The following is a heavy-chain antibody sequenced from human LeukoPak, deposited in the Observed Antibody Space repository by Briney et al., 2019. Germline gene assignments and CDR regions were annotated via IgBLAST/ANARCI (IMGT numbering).Heavy chain of an antibody. CDR3: ARGLPRYYYYMDV. D-gene: IGHD5/OR15-5a*01. CDR1: GYTFTGYY. Sequence: ASVSVSCTASGYTFTGYYMHWVRQAPGQGLERMGWINPNSGGTNYAQKFQGRVTMTRDTSISTAYMELSRLRSDDTAVYYCARGLPRYYYYMDVWGKGTTVTVSS. J-gene: IGHJ6*03. V-gene: IGHV1-2*02. CDR2: INPNSGGT.